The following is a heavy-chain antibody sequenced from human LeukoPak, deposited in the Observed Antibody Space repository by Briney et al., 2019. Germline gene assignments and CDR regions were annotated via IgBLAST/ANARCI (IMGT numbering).Heavy chain of an antibody. Sequence: SETLSLTCTVSGGSISSYYWSWIRQPPGKGLEWIGEINHSGSTNYNPSLKSRVTISVDTSKNQFSLKLSSVTAADTAVYYCARGEYYYDSSGYSYYFDYWGQGTLVTVSS. V-gene: IGHV4-34*01. J-gene: IGHJ4*02. CDR1: GGSISSYY. D-gene: IGHD3-22*01. CDR3: ARGEYYYDSSGYSYYFDY. CDR2: INHSGST.